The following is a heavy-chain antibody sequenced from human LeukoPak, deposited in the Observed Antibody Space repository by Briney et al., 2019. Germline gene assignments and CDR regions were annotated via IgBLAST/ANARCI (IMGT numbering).Heavy chain of an antibody. J-gene: IGHJ5*02. CDR1: GYTFTSYG. D-gene: IGHD3-10*01. Sequence: GASVKVSCKASGYTFTSYGISWVRQAPGQGLEWMGWISAYNGNTNYAQKLQGRVTMTTDTSTSTAYMELRSLRSDDTAVYYCARDGGSWQTLWFGELSRWFDPWGQGTLVTVSS. CDR2: ISAYNGNT. V-gene: IGHV1-18*01. CDR3: ARDGGSWQTLWFGELSRWFDP.